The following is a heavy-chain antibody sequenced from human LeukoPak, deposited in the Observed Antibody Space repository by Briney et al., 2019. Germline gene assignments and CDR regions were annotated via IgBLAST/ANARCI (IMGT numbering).Heavy chain of an antibody. CDR1: GFTLSSYW. V-gene: IGHV3-74*01. CDR2: INSDGSST. D-gene: IGHD2-15*01. CDR3: ARDKGGTRNFDY. Sequence: GGSLRLSCAASGFTLSSYWMHWVRQAPGKGLVWVSRINSDGSSTSYADSVKGRFTISRDNAKNTLYLQMNSLRAEDTAVYYCARDKGGTRNFDYWGQGTLVTVSS. J-gene: IGHJ4*02.